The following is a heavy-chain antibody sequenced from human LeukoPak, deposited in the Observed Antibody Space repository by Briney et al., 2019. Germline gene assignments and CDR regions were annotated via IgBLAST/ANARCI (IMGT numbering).Heavy chain of an antibody. J-gene: IGHJ4*02. V-gene: IGHV4-30-4*01. D-gene: IGHD3-10*01. CDR2: IYYSGST. Sequence: KSSETLSLTCTVSGGSISSGDYYWSWIRQPPGKGLEWIGYIYYSGSTYYNPSLKSRVTISVDTSKNQFSLKLSSVTAADTAVYYCARGISPRQRAKRGVDYWGQGTLVTVSS. CDR3: ARGISPRQRAKRGVDY. CDR1: GGSISSGDYY.